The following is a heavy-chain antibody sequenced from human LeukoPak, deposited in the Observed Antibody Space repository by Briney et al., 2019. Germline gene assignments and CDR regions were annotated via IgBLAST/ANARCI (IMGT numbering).Heavy chain of an antibody. CDR2: IYYSGST. D-gene: IGHD5-18*01. V-gene: IGHV4-59*01. CDR3: ARAVDTAMVYYFDY. CDR1: GGSISSYY. J-gene: IGHJ4*02. Sequence: SETLSLTCTVSGGSISSYYWSWIRQPPVKGLEWIGYIYYSGSTSYNPSLKSRVTISVDTSKNQFSLKLSSVTAADTAVYYCARAVDTAMVYYFDYWGQGTLVTVSS.